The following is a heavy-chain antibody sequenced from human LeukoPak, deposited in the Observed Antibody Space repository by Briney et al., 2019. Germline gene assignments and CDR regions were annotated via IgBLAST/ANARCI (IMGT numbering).Heavy chain of an antibody. Sequence: SVKVSCKASGYTFSSYGITWVRQAPGQGLEWMGRIIPILGIASYAQKFQGRVTITADKSTSTAYMELSSLRFEDTAVYYCASWYDFWSAEPTRFDYWGQGTLVTVSS. D-gene: IGHD3-3*01. CDR1: GYTFSSYG. CDR3: ASWYDFWSAEPTRFDY. J-gene: IGHJ4*02. V-gene: IGHV1-69*04. CDR2: IIPILGIA.